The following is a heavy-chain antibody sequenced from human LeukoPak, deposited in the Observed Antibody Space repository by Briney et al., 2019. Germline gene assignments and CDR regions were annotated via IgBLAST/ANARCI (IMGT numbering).Heavy chain of an antibody. CDR2: IYHSGRT. CDR3: ARAPHFFDTSGSRYYFDY. D-gene: IGHD3-22*01. J-gene: IGHJ4*02. Sequence: PSETLSLTCTVSGYSISSGYYWGWIRQPPGKGLEWIGSIYHSGRTYYNPSLKSRVTISVDTSKNQFSLKLSSVTAADTAVYYCARAPHFFDTSGSRYYFDYWGQGALVTVSS. V-gene: IGHV4-38-2*02. CDR1: GYSISSGYY.